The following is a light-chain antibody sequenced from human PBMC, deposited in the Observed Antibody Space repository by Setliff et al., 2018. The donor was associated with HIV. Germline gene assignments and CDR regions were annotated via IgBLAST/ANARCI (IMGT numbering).Light chain of an antibody. V-gene: IGLV2-23*01. CDR2: QAT. Sequence: QSVLPQPASVSGSPGQSITISCTGTSSDIGRYNLVSWYQQYPGKAPKLIIYQATRRPSGVSNRFSGSKSGNVASLTISGLQAEDEADYYCCSNTGSNTFVFGTGTKVTVL. CDR3: CSNTGSNTFV. J-gene: IGLJ1*01. CDR1: SSDIGRYNL.